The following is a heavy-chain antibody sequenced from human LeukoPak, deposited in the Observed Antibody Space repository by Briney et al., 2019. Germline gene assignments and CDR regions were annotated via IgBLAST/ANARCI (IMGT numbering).Heavy chain of an antibody. Sequence: NSSETLSLTCTASGGSISSSSYYWGWIRQPPGKGLEWIGSIYYSGSTYYNPSLKSRVTISVDTSKNQFSLKLSSVTAADTAVYHCARARKQQLYFDAFDIWGQGTMVTVSS. CDR1: GGSISSSSYY. CDR3: ARARKQQLYFDAFDI. V-gene: IGHV4-39*01. D-gene: IGHD6-13*01. J-gene: IGHJ3*02. CDR2: IYYSGST.